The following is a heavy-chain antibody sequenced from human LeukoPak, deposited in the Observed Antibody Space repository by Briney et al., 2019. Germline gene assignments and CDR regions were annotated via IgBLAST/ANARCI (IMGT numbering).Heavy chain of an antibody. J-gene: IGHJ4*02. CDR2: IYSGGST. V-gene: IGHV3-66*01. Sequence: GGSLRLSCAASGFSVSRNYMTWVRQAPGEGLEWVSLIYSGGSTSYADSVKGRFTISRDNSKNALYLQMNSLRAEDTAVYYCARKTDHQTGGDYWGQGTLVTVSS. D-gene: IGHD1-1*01. CDR1: GFSVSRNY. CDR3: ARKTDHQTGGDY.